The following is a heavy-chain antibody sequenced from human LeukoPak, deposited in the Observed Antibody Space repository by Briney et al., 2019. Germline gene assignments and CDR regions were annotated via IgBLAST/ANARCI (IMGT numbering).Heavy chain of an antibody. Sequence: GSSVKASCKASGGTFSSYAISWVRQAPGQGLEWMGGIIPIFGTANYAQKFQGRVTITTDESTSTAYMELSSLRSEDTAVYYCARERAHYYDSSGYRPDAFDIWGQGTMVTVSS. CDR1: GGTFSSYA. D-gene: IGHD3-22*01. CDR3: ARERAHYYDSSGYRPDAFDI. V-gene: IGHV1-69*05. J-gene: IGHJ3*02. CDR2: IIPIFGTA.